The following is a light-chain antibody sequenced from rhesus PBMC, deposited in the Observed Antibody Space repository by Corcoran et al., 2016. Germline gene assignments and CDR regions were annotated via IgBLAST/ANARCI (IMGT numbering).Light chain of an antibody. CDR1: QGIINN. V-gene: IGKV1S15*01. CDR3: QHGYDTPYS. J-gene: IGKJ2*01. CDR2: FAS. Sequence: DIHMTQSPSSLSASVGDTVTITCRASQGIINNLAWYQQKPGKFPKLLIYFASTLQSGVPSRFTGSGSGTDFTLTISSLQPEDFATYYCQHGYDTPYSFGRGTKVEIK.